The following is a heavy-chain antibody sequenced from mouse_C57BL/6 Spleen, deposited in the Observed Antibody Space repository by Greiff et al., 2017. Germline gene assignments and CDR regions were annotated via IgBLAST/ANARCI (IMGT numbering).Heavy chain of an antibody. CDR1: GYTFTDYN. J-gene: IGHJ2*01. CDR2: INPNNGGT. V-gene: IGHV1-22*01. CDR3: ARDYGSPYFDY. D-gene: IGHD1-1*01. Sequence: EVQLQQSGPELVKPGASVKMSCKASGYTFTDYNMHWVKQSPGKSLEWIGYINPNNGGTSYNQKFKGKATLTVNKSSSTAYMELRSLTSEDSAVYYCARDYGSPYFDYWGQGTTLTVSS.